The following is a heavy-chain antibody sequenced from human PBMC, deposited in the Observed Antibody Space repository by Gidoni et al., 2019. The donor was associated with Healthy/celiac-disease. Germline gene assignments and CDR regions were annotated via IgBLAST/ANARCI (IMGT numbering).Heavy chain of an antibody. CDR1: GFTFSSYA. J-gene: IGHJ4*02. CDR2: ISYDGSNK. CDR3: ARGPNTVTTPFFDY. Sequence: QVQLVESGGGVVQPGRSLRLSCAASGFTFSSYAMHWVRQAPGKGLEWVAVISYDGSNKYYAHSVKGRFTISRDNSKNTLYLQMNSLRAEDTAVYYCARGPNTVTTPFFDYWGQGTLVTVSS. D-gene: IGHD4-4*01. V-gene: IGHV3-30-3*01.